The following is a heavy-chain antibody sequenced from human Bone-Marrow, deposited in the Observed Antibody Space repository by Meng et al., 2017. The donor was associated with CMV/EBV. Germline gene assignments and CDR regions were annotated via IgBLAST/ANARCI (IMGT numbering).Heavy chain of an antibody. J-gene: IGHJ3*02. CDR2: IYTGGST. Sequence: GESLKISCAASGFIVSSNYMTWVRQAPGKGLDWVSIIYTGGSTYYADSVKGRFTISRDNSKNTLYLQMNSLRAEDTAVYYCASARWLAGAFDIWGQGTKVTVSS. D-gene: IGHD6-19*01. CDR1: GFIVSSNY. CDR3: ASARWLAGAFDI. V-gene: IGHV3-66*02.